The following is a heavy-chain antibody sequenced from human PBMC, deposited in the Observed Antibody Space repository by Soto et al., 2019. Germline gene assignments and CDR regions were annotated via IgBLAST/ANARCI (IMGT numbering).Heavy chain of an antibody. J-gene: IGHJ6*03. V-gene: IGHV1-18*01. Sequence: GASVKVSCKASGYTFTSYGISWVRQAPGQGLEWMGWISAYNGNTNYAQKLQGRVTMTTDTSTSTAYMELRSLRSDDTAVYYCARVDIVVVVAADYYYYYMDVWGKGTTVTVSS. CDR3: ARVDIVVVVAADYYYYYMDV. CDR2: ISAYNGNT. D-gene: IGHD2-15*01. CDR1: GYTFTSYG.